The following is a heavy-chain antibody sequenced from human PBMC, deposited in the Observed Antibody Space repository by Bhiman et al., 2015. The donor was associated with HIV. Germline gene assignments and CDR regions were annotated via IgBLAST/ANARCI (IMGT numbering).Heavy chain of an antibody. V-gene: IGHV3-30-3*01. CDR2: ISYDGSNK. D-gene: IGHD3-10*01. J-gene: IGHJ4*02. CDR3: ARDLTYGSGSCVDY. CDR1: GFTFNTYA. Sequence: QVQLVESGGGVVQPGRSLRLSCAASGFTFNTYAMHWVRQAPGKGLEWVAVISYDGSNKYYADSVKGRFTISRDISKNTLYLQMNSLRVEDTAVYYCARDLTYGSGSCVDYWGQGTLVTVSS.